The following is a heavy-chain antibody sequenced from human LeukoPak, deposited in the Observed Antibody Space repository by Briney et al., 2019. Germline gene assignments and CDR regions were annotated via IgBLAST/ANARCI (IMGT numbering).Heavy chain of an antibody. V-gene: IGHV1-2*02. D-gene: IGHD3-22*01. CDR3: ARGETMIVVVPDY. CDR2: INPNSGGT. Sequence: ASVKVSCTASGYTFTGYYMHWVRQAPGQGLEWMGWINPNSGGTNYAQKFQGRVTMTRDTSISTAYMELSRLRSDDTAVYYCARGETMIVVVPDYWGQGTLVTVSS. CDR1: GYTFTGYY. J-gene: IGHJ4*02.